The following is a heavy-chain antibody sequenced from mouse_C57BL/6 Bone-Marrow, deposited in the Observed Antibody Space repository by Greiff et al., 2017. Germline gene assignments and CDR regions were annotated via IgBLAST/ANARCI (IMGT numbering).Heavy chain of an antibody. J-gene: IGHJ2*01. Sequence: QVHVKQSGAELVRPGTSVKMSCKASGYTFTNYWIGWVKQRPGHGLEWIGDIYPGGGYTNYNEKFKGKATLTADKSSSTAYMQFSSLTSEDSAIYYCARSGLRRTEYYFDYWGQGTTLTVSS. CDR2: IYPGGGYT. D-gene: IGHD2-4*01. CDR3: ARSGLRRTEYYFDY. V-gene: IGHV1-63*01. CDR1: GYTFTNYW.